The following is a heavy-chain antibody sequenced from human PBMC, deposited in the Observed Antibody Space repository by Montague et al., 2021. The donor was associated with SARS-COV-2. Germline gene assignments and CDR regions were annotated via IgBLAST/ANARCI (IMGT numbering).Heavy chain of an antibody. J-gene: IGHJ3*02. CDR2: TCYRSEWYF. Sequence: CAISGDSVSSNNAARNWIRQSPSRGLEWLGRTCYRSEWYFDYAISLRGRITINPDTSKNQFSLQLDSVTLDDTAVYYCASYSYSGTYFGLNDAFDIWGQGTLVTVAS. CDR1: GDSVSSNNAA. D-gene: IGHD1-26*01. V-gene: IGHV6-1*01. CDR3: ASYSYSGTYFGLNDAFDI.